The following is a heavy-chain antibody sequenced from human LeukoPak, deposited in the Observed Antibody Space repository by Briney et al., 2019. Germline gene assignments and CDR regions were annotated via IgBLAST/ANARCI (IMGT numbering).Heavy chain of an antibody. Sequence: ASVKVSCKASGYTFTSYDINWVRQATGQGLEWMGWMNPNSGNTGYARKFQGRVTMTRNTSISTAYMELSSLRSEDTAVYYCARGGSSSWRRGTYYFDYWGQGTLVTVSS. CDR1: GYTFTSYD. V-gene: IGHV1-8*01. CDR2: MNPNSGNT. CDR3: ARGGSSSWRRGTYYFDY. J-gene: IGHJ4*02. D-gene: IGHD6-13*01.